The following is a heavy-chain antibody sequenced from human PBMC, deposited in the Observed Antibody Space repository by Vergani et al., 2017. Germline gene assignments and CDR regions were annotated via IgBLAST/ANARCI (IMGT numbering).Heavy chain of an antibody. J-gene: IGHJ4*02. CDR1: GYSFINYG. D-gene: IGHD5-18*01. CDR3: TIDPXPSPAPAYGYWGF. V-gene: IGHV1-18*01. CDR2: NSSYNGDT. Sequence: QVQLVQSETEVKRPGASVKVSCKASGYSFINYGISWVRQAPGQGLEWLGWNSSYNGDTKFAHTVQGRVTMTTDTSTSTAYMELRRLRSDDTAVYYWTIDPXPSPAPAYGYWGFWGQGTLVAVSS.